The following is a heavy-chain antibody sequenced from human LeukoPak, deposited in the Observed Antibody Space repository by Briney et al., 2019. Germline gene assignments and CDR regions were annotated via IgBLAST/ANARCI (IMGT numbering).Heavy chain of an antibody. CDR1: GYIFTSYF. J-gene: IGHJ4*02. V-gene: IGHV1-2*02. D-gene: IGHD2-15*01. Sequence: ASVKVSCKASGYIFTSYFIHWVRQAPGQGLEWMGIINPDGCSTTYAQKFQGRVIMTRDTSISTAYMELSRLRVDDTAVYYCAREESEPLWYDYWGQGTLVTVSS. CDR3: AREESEPLWYDY. CDR2: INPDGCST.